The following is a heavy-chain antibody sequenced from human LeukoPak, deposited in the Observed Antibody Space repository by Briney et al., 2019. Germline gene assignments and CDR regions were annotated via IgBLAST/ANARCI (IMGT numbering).Heavy chain of an antibody. CDR2: IRSKTYGGTT. D-gene: IGHD3-10*01. Sequence: GGSLRLSCTTSGFTFGDYGLIWVRQAPGKGLEGVGFIRSKTYGGTTEYAASVKGRFTISRDGSKSIAYLQMNSLKTEDTAVYYCAGSFGELTFFDYWGQGTPVTVSS. V-gene: IGHV3-49*04. CDR3: AGSFGELTFFDY. CDR1: GFTFGDYG. J-gene: IGHJ4*02.